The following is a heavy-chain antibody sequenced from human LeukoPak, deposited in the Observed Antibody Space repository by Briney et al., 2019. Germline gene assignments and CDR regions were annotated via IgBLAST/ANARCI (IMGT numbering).Heavy chain of an antibody. CDR3: ASLGRLGGYWYGMDV. Sequence: SETLSLTCTVSGGSISSYYWSWIRQPVGKGLEWIGRIYTSGSTNYNPSLKSRVTMSVDTSKNQFSLKLSSVTAADTAVYYCASLGRLGGYWYGMDVWGQGTTVTVSS. D-gene: IGHD3-16*01. CDR1: GGSISSYY. J-gene: IGHJ6*02. CDR2: IYTSGST. V-gene: IGHV4-4*07.